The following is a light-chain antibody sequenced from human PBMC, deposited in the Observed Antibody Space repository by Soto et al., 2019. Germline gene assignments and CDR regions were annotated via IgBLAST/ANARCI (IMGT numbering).Light chain of an antibody. V-gene: IGLV2-14*03. CDR1: SSDVGGYDY. Sequence: QSVLTQPASVSGSPGQSITISCTGTSSDVGGYDYVSWYQQHPGKAPKLMIYDVSNRPSGVSNRFSGSKSGNTASLTISGLQAEDEADYYCSSYTSSHTPVVFGGGTQLTVL. CDR3: SSYTSSHTPVV. CDR2: DVS. J-gene: IGLJ2*01.